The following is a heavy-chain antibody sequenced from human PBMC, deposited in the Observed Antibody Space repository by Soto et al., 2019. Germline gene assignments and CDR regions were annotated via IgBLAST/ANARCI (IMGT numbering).Heavy chain of an antibody. D-gene: IGHD2-15*01. CDR2: INPNSGGT. J-gene: IGHJ4*02. Sequence: GASVKVSCKASGYTFTGYYMHWVRQAPGQGLEWMGWINPNSGGTNYAQKFQGRVTMTRDTSISTAYMELSRLRSDDTAVYYCARVPRGVVTLFAYWGQGTLVTVSS. CDR3: ARVPRGVVTLFAY. CDR1: GYTFTGYY. V-gene: IGHV1-2*02.